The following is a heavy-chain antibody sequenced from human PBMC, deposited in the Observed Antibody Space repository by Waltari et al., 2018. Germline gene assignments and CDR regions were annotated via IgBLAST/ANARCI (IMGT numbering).Heavy chain of an antibody. J-gene: IGHJ5*02. CDR1: GGSISSYY. V-gene: IGHV4-59*01. D-gene: IGHD3-10*01. CDR3: ARLYGSGSYYYPYNWFDP. Sequence: QVQLQESGPGLVKPSEPLYLPCPVSGGSISSYYWSWIRQPPGQGLEWIGYIYYSGSTNYNPSLKSRVTISVDTSKNQFSLKLSSVTAADTAVYYCARLYGSGSYYYPYNWFDPWGQGTLVTVSS. CDR2: IYYSGST.